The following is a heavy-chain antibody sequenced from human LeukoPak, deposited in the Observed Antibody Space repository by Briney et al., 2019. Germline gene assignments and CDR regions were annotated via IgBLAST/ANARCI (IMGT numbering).Heavy chain of an antibody. J-gene: IGHJ4*02. CDR3: AKDQGYGDFDY. Sequence: GGSLRLSCAASGFAFSSYAMSWVRQAPGKGLEWVSSISVSGGSTYYADSVKGRFTISRDNSKNTLYLQMNSLRAEDTAVYYCAKDQGYGDFDYWGQGTLVTVSS. V-gene: IGHV3-23*01. D-gene: IGHD4-17*01. CDR1: GFAFSSYA. CDR2: ISVSGGST.